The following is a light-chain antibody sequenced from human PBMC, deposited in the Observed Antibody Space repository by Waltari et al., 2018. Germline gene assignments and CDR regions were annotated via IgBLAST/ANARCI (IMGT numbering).Light chain of an antibody. J-gene: IGLJ3*02. CDR3: QSFDSSLSGCV. Sequence: YQLLPGAAPKCLIDGDTNLPSGVPDRFAGSRSGSSASLANTELQAEDEADYYCQSFDSSLSGCVFGGETKLTFL. CDR2: GDT. V-gene: IGLV1-40*01.